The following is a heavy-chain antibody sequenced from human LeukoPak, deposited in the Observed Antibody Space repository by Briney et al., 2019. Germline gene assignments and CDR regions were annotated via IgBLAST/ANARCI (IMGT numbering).Heavy chain of an antibody. V-gene: IGHV1-2*02. J-gene: IGHJ3*02. CDR3: ATETGDCAFDI. CDR2: INRNSGGA. D-gene: IGHD7-27*01. Sequence: ASVKVSCKASGYTFSGYYMHWVRQAPGQGLEWMGWINRNSGGANYAQKFQGRVTMTRDASISTAYMELSRLTSDDTAVYYCATETGDCAFDIWGQGTMVTVSS. CDR1: GYTFSGYY.